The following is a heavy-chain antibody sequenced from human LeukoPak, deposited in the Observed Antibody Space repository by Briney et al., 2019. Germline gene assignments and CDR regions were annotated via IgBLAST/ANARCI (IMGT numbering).Heavy chain of an antibody. Sequence: PGGSLRLSCAASGFIFSNYWISWVRQAPGKGLEWVANIKEDGSEKSYVDSVKGRFTISRDNAKNSLYLQMNSLRAEDTAIYYCTRVGYIDEGIDYWGQGTLVTVSS. V-gene: IGHV3-7*04. J-gene: IGHJ4*02. CDR3: TRVGYIDEGIDY. D-gene: IGHD5-24*01. CDR2: IKEDGSEK. CDR1: GFIFSNYW.